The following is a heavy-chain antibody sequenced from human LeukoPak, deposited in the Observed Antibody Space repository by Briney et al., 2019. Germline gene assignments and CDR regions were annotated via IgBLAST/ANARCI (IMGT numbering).Heavy chain of an antibody. CDR3: AKDREVAVAGTTFDY. Sequence: GGSLRLSCAASGFTFSSYSMNWVRQAPGKGLEWVSYISSSSSTIYYADSVKGRFTISRDNSKNTLYLQMNSLRAEDTAVYYCAKDREVAVAGTTFDYWGQGTLVTVSS. D-gene: IGHD6-19*01. J-gene: IGHJ4*02. V-gene: IGHV3-48*01. CDR1: GFTFSSYS. CDR2: ISSSSSTI.